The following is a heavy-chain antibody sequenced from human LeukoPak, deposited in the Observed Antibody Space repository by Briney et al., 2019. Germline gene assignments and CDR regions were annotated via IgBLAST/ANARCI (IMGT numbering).Heavy chain of an antibody. CDR2: MNPNSGNT. CDR1: GYTFTGYY. Sequence: ASVKVSCKASGYTFTGYYMHWVRQAPGQGLEWMGWMNPNSGNTGYAQKFQGRVTITRNTSISTAYMELSSLRSEDTAVYYCARINSLSGYAIDYWGQGTLVTVSS. CDR3: ARINSLSGYAIDY. V-gene: IGHV1-8*03. J-gene: IGHJ4*02. D-gene: IGHD5-12*01.